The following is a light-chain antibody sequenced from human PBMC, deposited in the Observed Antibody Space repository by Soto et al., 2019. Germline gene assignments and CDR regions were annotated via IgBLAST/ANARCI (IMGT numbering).Light chain of an antibody. CDR2: EVS. V-gene: IGLV2-8*01. Sequence: QSVLTQPPSASGSPGQSVTISCTGTSSDVGAYNYVSWYQQHPGKAPKLMIYEVSKRPSGVPDRFSGSKSGNTASLTVSGLQAEDEADYYCTSYAGNNIIFVFGTGTKVTVL. CDR3: TSYAGNNIIFV. CDR1: SSDVGAYNY. J-gene: IGLJ1*01.